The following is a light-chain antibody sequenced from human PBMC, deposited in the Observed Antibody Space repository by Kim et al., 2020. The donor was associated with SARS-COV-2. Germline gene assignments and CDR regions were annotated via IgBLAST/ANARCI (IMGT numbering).Light chain of an antibody. Sequence: LSPGGRATLSGRARQSVNSRDLAWYQVKPGQAPRLLIFGASSWAAGVPDRFSGSGSGTDFTLTISSLEPEDFAVYYCQQYGTLPYTFGQGTKLEI. CDR3: QQYGTLPYT. J-gene: IGKJ2*01. V-gene: IGKV3-20*01. CDR1: QSVNSRD. CDR2: GAS.